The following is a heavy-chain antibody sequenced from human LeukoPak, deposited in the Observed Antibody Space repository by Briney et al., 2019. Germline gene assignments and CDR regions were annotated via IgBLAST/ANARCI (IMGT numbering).Heavy chain of an antibody. Sequence: PSETLSLTCAVYGGSFSGYYWSWIRQPPGKGLEWIGEINHSGSTNYNPSLKSRVTISVDTSKNQFSLKLSSVTAADTAVYYCAYGCGGPFDYWGQGTLVTVSS. CDR2: INHSGST. J-gene: IGHJ4*02. CDR1: GGSFSGYY. CDR3: AYGCGGPFDY. V-gene: IGHV4-34*01. D-gene: IGHD2-21*01.